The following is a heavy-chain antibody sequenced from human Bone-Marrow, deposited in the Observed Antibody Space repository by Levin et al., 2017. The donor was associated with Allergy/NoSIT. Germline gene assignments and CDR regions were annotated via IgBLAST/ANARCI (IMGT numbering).Heavy chain of an antibody. V-gene: IGHV4-39*01. Sequence: PSQTLSLTCTVSGGSISSDSHYWGWVRQTPGKGLEWIGSIYDGGTTHYNPSLKGRVYISVDTSTNQLSLRLYSVTAADTAVYYCARGIVKGACSFSRCSYGMDVWGQGATAIVSS. D-gene: IGHD1-26*01. J-gene: IGHJ6*02. CDR2: IYDGGTT. CDR1: GGSISSDSHY. CDR3: ARGIVKGACSFSRCSYGMDV.